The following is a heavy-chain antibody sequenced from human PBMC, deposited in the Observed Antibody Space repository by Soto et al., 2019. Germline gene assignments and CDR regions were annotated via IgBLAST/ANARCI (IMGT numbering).Heavy chain of an antibody. CDR3: ARGDDYGDRKAD. CDR2: ISYDGSNK. D-gene: IGHD4-17*01. CDR1: GLTFSSYA. J-gene: IGHJ4*02. V-gene: IGHV3-30-3*01. Sequence: QVQLVESGGGVVQPGRSLRLSCAASGLTFSSYAMHWVRQAPGKGLEWVAVISYDGSNKYYADSVKGRFTISRDNSKNALYLQMNSLRAEDTAVYYCARGDDYGDRKADWGQGTLVTVSS.